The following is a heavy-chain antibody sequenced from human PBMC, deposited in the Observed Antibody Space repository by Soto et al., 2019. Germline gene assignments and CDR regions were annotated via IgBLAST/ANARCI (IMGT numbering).Heavy chain of an antibody. V-gene: IGHV3-30*18. CDR1: GFTFTTYG. CDR2: ISYDGSHA. J-gene: IGHJ4*02. Sequence: QVQLVDSGGGVVQPGRSLRLSCAASGFTFTTYGMHWVRRAPGKGLEWVAVISYDGSHAYYADSVKGRFTISRDNSKNALYLQINSLRAEDTGVYYCAKGRTDSVASGFDYWGRGALVTVSS. D-gene: IGHD1-26*01. CDR3: AKGRTDSVASGFDY.